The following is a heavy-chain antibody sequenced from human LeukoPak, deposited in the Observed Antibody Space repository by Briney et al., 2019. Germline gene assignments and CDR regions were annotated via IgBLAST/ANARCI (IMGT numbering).Heavy chain of an antibody. V-gene: IGHV1-8*01. D-gene: IGHD2-15*01. CDR1: GYTFTSYD. CDR2: MNPNSGNT. CDR3: ARRHGRCSDGSCYYPDC. J-gene: IGHJ4*02. Sequence: GASVKVSCKASGYTFTSYDINWVRQATGQGLEWMGWMNPNSGNTGYAQKFQGRVTMTRNSSITTAYMELSSLRSEDTAVYYCARRHGRCSDGSCYYPDCWGQGTLVTVSS.